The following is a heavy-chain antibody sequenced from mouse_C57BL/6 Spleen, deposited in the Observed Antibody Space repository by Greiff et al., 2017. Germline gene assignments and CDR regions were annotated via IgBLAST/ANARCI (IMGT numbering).Heavy chain of an antibody. Sequence: VKLQQPGAELVMPGASVKLSCKASGYTFTSYWMHWVKQRPGQGLEWIGEIDPSDSYTNYNQKFKGKSTLTVDKSSSTAYMQLSSLTSEDSAVYYCARRDYYGSPYYAMDYWGQGTSVTVSS. J-gene: IGHJ4*01. V-gene: IGHV1-69*01. CDR3: ARRDYYGSPYYAMDY. D-gene: IGHD1-1*01. CDR1: GYTFTSYW. CDR2: IDPSDSYT.